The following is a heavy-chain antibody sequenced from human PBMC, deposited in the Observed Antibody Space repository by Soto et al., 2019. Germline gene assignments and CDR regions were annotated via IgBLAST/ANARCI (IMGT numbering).Heavy chain of an antibody. D-gene: IGHD1-7*01. J-gene: IGHJ4*02. CDR2: TYYRSKWDN. CDR1: GDSVSSNSAA. Sequence: SQTLSLTCAISGDSVSSNSAAWNWIRQSPSRGLEWLGRTYYRSKWDNGYAVSVKSRITINPDTSKNQFSLQLNSVTPEDTAVYYCARGPATAYNWNYLILPRFDYWGQGTLVTVSS. CDR3: ARGPATAYNWNYLILPRFDY. V-gene: IGHV6-1*01.